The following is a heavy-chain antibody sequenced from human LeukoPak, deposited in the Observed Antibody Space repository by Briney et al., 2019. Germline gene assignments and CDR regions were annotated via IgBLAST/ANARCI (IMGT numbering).Heavy chain of an antibody. CDR2: IYYSGST. D-gene: IGHD3-22*01. CDR3: ARGGGPYYDSSGYVDY. J-gene: IGHJ4*02. Sequence: SETLSLTCTVSGGSISSYYWSWIRQPPGKGLEWIGYIYYSGSTNYNPSLRSRVTISVDTSKNQLSLKLSSVTAADTAVYYCARGGGPYYDSSGYVDYWGQGTLVTVSS. CDR1: GGSISSYY. V-gene: IGHV4-59*01.